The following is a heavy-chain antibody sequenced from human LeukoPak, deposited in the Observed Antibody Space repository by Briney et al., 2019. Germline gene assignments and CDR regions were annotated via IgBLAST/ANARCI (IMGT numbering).Heavy chain of an antibody. V-gene: IGHV3-7*01. CDR2: IKQDGSEK. J-gene: IGHJ6*02. CDR3: ARDNDIVVVPAALYGMDV. D-gene: IGHD2-2*01. Sequence: PGGSLRLSCAASGFTFSSYWMSWVRQAPGKRLEWVANIKQDGSEKYYVDSVKGRFTISRDNAKNSLYLQMNSLRAEDTAVYYCARDNDIVVVPAALYGMDVWGQGTTVTVSS. CDR1: GFTFSSYW.